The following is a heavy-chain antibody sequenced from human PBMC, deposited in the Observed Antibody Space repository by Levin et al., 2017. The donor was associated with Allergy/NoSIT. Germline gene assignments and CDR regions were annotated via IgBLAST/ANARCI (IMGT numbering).Heavy chain of an antibody. CDR3: ARGLPPYEITHNWFDP. J-gene: IGHJ5*02. D-gene: IGHD3-9*01. Sequence: PSQTLSLTCAVYGGSFSGYYWSWIRPPPGKGLEWIGEINHSGSTNYNPSLKSRVTISVDTSKNQFSLKLSSVTAADTAVYYCARGLPPYEITHNWFDPWGQGTLVTVTS. V-gene: IGHV4-34*01. CDR2: INHSGST. CDR1: GGSFSGYY.